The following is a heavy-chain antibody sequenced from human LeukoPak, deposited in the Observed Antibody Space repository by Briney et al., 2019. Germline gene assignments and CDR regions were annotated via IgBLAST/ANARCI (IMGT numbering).Heavy chain of an antibody. D-gene: IGHD3-10*01. CDR1: GRTFSSYA. J-gene: IGHJ4*02. CDR3: AKRSRGLLWFGEFDTPFDY. Sequence: SVKVSCKASGRTFSSYAISWVRQAPGQGLEWMGGIIPIFGTANYAQKFQGRVTITADESTSTAYMELSSLRSEDTAVYYCAKRSRGLLWFGEFDTPFDYWGQGTLVTVSS. CDR2: IIPIFGTA. V-gene: IGHV1-69*13.